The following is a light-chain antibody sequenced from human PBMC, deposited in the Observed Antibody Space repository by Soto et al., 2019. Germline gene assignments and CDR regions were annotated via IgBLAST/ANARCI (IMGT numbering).Light chain of an antibody. V-gene: IGKV2-30*01. CDR3: MQSTHWPPYT. CDR1: QSLAYIDGNTY. J-gene: IGKJ2*01. CDR2: YVS. Sequence: EVVMTQSPLSLPVTLGQPASISCRSSQSLAYIDGNTYLTWFHQRPPQSPRRLIYYVSNRDPGVPDKFSGSGSCTDFTLIISRVEAEDAGISYCMQSTHWPPYTFGQGTKLEIK.